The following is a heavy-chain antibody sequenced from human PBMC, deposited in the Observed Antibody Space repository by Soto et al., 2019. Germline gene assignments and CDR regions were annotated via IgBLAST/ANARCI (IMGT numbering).Heavy chain of an antibody. V-gene: IGHV3-33*01. D-gene: IGHD3-22*01. J-gene: IGHJ4*02. CDR1: GFRFGFFG. CDR3: ARASGYYLFDY. Sequence: QVQLVQSGGGVVQPGKSLRLSCSASGFRFGFFGMHWLRQAPGKGLEWVAVIWYDGSKEYYADSVKGRFTISRDKPRNVLFLEMNSPRAEDTAVYYCARASGYYLFDYWGQGALVTVSS. CDR2: IWYDGSKE.